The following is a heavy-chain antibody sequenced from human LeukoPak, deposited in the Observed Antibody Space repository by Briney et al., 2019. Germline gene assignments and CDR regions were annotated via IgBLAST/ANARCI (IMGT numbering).Heavy chain of an antibody. CDR2: INHSGST. D-gene: IGHD2-2*01. CDR1: GGSFSGYY. CDR3: AREGLRSTPTARAYGMDV. Sequence: SETLSLTCAVYGGSFSGYYWSWIRQPPGKGLEWIGEINHSGSTNYNPSLKSRVTISVDTSKNQFPLKLSSVTAADTAVYYCAREGLRSTPTARAYGMDVWGKGTTVTVSS. J-gene: IGHJ6*04. V-gene: IGHV4-34*01.